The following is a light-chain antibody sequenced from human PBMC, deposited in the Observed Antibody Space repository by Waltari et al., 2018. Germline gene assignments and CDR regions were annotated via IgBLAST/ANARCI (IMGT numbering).Light chain of an antibody. J-gene: IGLJ3*02. CDR2: EDD. Sequence: SYELTQLPSVSVSPGQTARITCSGDVLGENFADWYRKEPGQAPVLAIYEDDKRYPGVPERFSGSTSGNTATLTISRVLTEDEADYYCVSGDEDILVFGGGTKLTVL. CDR3: VSGDEDILV. CDR1: VLGENF. V-gene: IGLV3-22*01.